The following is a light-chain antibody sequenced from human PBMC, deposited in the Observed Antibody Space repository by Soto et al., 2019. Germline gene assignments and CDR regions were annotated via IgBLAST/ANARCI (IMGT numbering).Light chain of an antibody. CDR3: CSYTTSSTYV. CDR2: DVS. V-gene: IGLV2-14*03. CDR1: SSDAGNYNF. Sequence: QSALTQPASVSGSPGQSIAISCTGTSSDAGNYNFVSWYQQHPGKAPKLMIYDVSNRPSGISNRFSGSKSGNTASLTISGLQAEDEADYYCCSYTTSSTYVFGTGTKVTVL. J-gene: IGLJ1*01.